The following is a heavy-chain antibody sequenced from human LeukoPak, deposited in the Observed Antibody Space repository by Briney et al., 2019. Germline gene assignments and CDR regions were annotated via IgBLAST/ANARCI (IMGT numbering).Heavy chain of an antibody. Sequence: ASVEVSCKASGGTFSSYAISWVRQAPGQGLEWMGGIIPIFGTANYAQKFQGRVTITADESTSTAYMELSSLRSEDTAVYYCARRAEAYHDILTGYYISNWFDPWGQGTLVTVSS. J-gene: IGHJ5*02. V-gene: IGHV1-69*13. D-gene: IGHD3-9*01. CDR1: GGTFSSYA. CDR3: ARRAEAYHDILTGYYISNWFDP. CDR2: IIPIFGTA.